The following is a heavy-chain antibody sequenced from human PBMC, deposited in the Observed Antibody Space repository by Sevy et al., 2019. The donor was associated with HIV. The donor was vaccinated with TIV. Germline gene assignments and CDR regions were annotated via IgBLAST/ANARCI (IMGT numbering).Heavy chain of an antibody. CDR2: INSDGSST. V-gene: IGHV3-74*01. D-gene: IGHD4-4*01. Sequence: GGSLRLSCAASGFTFSSYWMHWVRQAPGKGLVWVSRINSDGSSTSYADSVKGRFTISRDNAKNTLYLQMNSLRAEDTAVYYCARVGTTVGTGYYYYYMDVWGKGTTVTVSS. J-gene: IGHJ6*03. CDR3: ARVGTTVGTGYYYYYMDV. CDR1: GFTFSSYW.